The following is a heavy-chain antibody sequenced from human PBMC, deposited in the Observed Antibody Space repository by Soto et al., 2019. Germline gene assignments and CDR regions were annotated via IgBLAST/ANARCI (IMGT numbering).Heavy chain of an antibody. CDR1: GGSISSYY. CDR3: ARDEIYNSDSKTFYLYQGIDV. J-gene: IGHJ6*02. CDR2: IYTSGST. D-gene: IGHD1-1*01. Sequence: ASETLSLTCTVSGGSISSYYWSWIRQPAGKGLEWIGRIYTSGSTNYNPSLKSRVTLSVDTSRNQFSLKLSSVTAADTAVYYCARDEIYNSDSKTFYLYQGIDVWGQGTKVTVSS. V-gene: IGHV4-4*07.